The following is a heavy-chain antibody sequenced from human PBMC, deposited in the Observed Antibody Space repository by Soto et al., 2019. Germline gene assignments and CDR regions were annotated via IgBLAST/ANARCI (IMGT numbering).Heavy chain of an antibody. Sequence: EVQLVESGGGLVQPGGSLRLSCAASGFTFSNYWMHWVRQAPGKGLVWVSRISRDGSSTTYADSVKGRFTISRDNAKNTLFLQMNSLKAEDTAVYYCARGGITVKRGDWFDPWGQGTLVTVSS. CDR1: GFTFSNYW. CDR3: ARGGITVKRGDWFDP. CDR2: ISRDGSST. J-gene: IGHJ5*02. V-gene: IGHV3-74*01. D-gene: IGHD4-17*01.